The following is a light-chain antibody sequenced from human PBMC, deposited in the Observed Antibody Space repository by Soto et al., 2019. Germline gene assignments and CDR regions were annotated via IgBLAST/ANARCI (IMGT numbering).Light chain of an antibody. Sequence: QSAPTQPPSASGSPGQSATISCTGTSSDVGGYNYVSWYQQYPGKAPELMIYEVSKRPSGVPDRFSGSKSGNTASLTVSGLQAEDEAEYYCSSYAGSSTWVFGGGTKLTVL. CDR1: SSDVGGYNY. CDR3: SSYAGSSTWV. J-gene: IGLJ2*01. CDR2: EVS. V-gene: IGLV2-8*01.